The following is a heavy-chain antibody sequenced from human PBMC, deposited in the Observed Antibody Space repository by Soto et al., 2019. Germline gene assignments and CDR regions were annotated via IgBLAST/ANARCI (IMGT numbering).Heavy chain of an antibody. V-gene: IGHV5-51*01. CDR3: ARGNVWDTAMPTSIYYYYGMDV. J-gene: IGHJ6*02. D-gene: IGHD5-18*01. CDR2: IYPGDSGT. CDR1: GYSFTSYW. Sequence: GESLKISCKGSGYSFTSYWIGWVRQMPGKGLEWMGIIYPGDSGTRYSPSFQGQVTISADKSISTAYLQWSSLKASDTAMYYCARGNVWDTAMPTSIYYYYGMDVWGQGTTVTVS.